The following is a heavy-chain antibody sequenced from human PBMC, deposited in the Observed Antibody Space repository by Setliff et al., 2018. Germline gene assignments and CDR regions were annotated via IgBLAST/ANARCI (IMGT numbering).Heavy chain of an antibody. D-gene: IGHD6-13*01. Sequence: GSLRLSCAASGFSFRDSWMSWVRQAPGKGLEWVANINHDGIEKYYADSVKGRFTISRDNAKNSLYLQMNSLRAEDTAVYYCAKNWRTAAAGTVGDYWGQGTLVTVSS. J-gene: IGHJ4*02. CDR3: AKNWRTAAAGTVGDY. V-gene: IGHV3-7*03. CDR1: GFSFRDSW. CDR2: INHDGIEK.